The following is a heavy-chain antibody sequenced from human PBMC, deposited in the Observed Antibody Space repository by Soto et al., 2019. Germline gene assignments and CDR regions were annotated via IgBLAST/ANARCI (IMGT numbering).Heavy chain of an antibody. J-gene: IGHJ5*02. CDR1: GNTFTNYA. Sequence: QVQLVKSGAEVKKPGASVKVSCKASGNTFTNYAINWVRQATGQGLEYLGWMNPNRGDTAYVQKFQGRVTMTWDTSITPAYIELRSLRSEDTAVYFCARGVKYGAYSRWFDPWGQGTLVTVSS. CDR3: ARGVKYGAYSRWFDP. CDR2: MNPNRGDT. D-gene: IGHD4-17*01. V-gene: IGHV1-8*01.